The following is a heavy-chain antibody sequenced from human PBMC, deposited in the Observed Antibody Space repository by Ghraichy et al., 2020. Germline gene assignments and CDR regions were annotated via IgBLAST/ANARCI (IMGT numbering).Heavy chain of an antibody. V-gene: IGHV3-23*01. CDR1: GFTFSSYS. CDR3: ATRTPCSGYTCDGIEY. CDR2: INSNSGTI. D-gene: IGHD3-22*01. Sequence: GESLNISCAASGFTFSSYSMHWVRQAQGQGLEWVSVINSNSGTIYYADSVKGRFTISRDNSRNTLYLQMNSLRAEDTAVNYCATRTPCSGYTCDGIEYWGQGTLVTVSS. J-gene: IGHJ4*02.